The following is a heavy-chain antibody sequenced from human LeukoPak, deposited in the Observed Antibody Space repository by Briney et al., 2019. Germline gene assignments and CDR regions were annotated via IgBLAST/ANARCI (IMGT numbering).Heavy chain of an antibody. V-gene: IGHV3-53*04. Sequence: SGGSLRLPCAASGFTVSSSYMSWVRQAPGKGLEWVSIVYSGGSIYYADSVKGRFTTSRHNSNNTLDLQMNSLRTEDTAMYYCARSYNSAWLNYWGQGTLVTVSS. CDR2: VYSGGSI. D-gene: IGHD6-19*01. CDR3: ARSYNSAWLNY. CDR1: GFTVSSSY. J-gene: IGHJ4*02.